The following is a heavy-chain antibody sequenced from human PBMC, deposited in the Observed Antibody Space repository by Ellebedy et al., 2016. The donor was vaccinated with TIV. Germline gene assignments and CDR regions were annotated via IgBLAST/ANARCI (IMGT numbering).Heavy chain of an antibody. Sequence: GESLKISCAASEFTFNTYGMNWVRQAPGKGLEWGALISSDGSSKSYADSVKGRFTISRDNSKNTLYLQMNSLREGDTAVYYCAKRYRSYFDYWGQGTLVTVSS. J-gene: IGHJ4*02. CDR3: AKRYRSYFDY. CDR1: EFTFNTYG. CDR2: ISSDGSSK. D-gene: IGHD1-1*01. V-gene: IGHV3-30*18.